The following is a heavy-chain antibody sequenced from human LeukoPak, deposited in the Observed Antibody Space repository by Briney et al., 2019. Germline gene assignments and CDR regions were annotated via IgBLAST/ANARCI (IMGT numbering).Heavy chain of an antibody. CDR1: GYTFTDYY. Sequence: ASVKVSCKASGYTFTDYYMHWVRQAPGQGFEWMGWINPNDGDTNYAQKFQGRVTMTRDTPISTAHMEVSRLRSDDTAVYYCARANSLYCSSTTCLFDYWGQGTLVTVSS. J-gene: IGHJ4*02. CDR2: INPNDGDT. V-gene: IGHV1-2*02. D-gene: IGHD2-2*01. CDR3: ARANSLYCSSTTCLFDY.